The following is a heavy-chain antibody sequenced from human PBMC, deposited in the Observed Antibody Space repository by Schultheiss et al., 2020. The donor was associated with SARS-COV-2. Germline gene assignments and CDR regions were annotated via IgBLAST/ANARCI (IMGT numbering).Heavy chain of an antibody. J-gene: IGHJ6*02. V-gene: IGHV4-61*02. D-gene: IGHD3-3*01. CDR1: GGSISSGSYY. CDR3: ARDGGRDYYGMDV. Sequence: SETLSLTCTVSGGSISSGSYYWSWIRQPAGKGLEWIGRIYTSGSTNYNPSLKSRVTISVDTSKNQFSLKLSSVTAADTAVYYCARDGGRDYYGMDVWGQGTTVTVSS. CDR2: IYTSGST.